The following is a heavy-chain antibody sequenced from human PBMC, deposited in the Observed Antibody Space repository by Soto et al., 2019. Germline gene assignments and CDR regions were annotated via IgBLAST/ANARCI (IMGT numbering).Heavy chain of an antibody. CDR3: ARDIGSFAYGEDY. J-gene: IGHJ4*02. CDR2: VYSSGTT. Sequence: AETLSLTCSVSGGSINGYWWSWIRQPAGKGLEWIGRVYSSGTTDYNPSLNSRATMSVETSKNQFSLKLSSVTAADTAVYYCARDIGSFAYGEDYWGQGTQVTVSS. V-gene: IGHV4-4*07. CDR1: GGSINGYW. D-gene: IGHD3-10*01.